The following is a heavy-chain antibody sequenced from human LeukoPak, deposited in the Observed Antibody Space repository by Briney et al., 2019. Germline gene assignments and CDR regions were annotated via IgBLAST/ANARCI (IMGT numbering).Heavy chain of an antibody. CDR1: GDSISSGYYY. Sequence: PSQTLSLSCTVSGDSISSGYYYWNWIWQPAGKGLEWIGRIYTSGSTHYNASLNNRVTISLDTSKNQFSLMLSSVTAADTAVYYCARARDTTGYSPLGYWGQGTLVTVSS. CDR3: ARARDTTGYSPLGY. V-gene: IGHV4-61*02. CDR2: IYTSGST. D-gene: IGHD3-22*01. J-gene: IGHJ4*02.